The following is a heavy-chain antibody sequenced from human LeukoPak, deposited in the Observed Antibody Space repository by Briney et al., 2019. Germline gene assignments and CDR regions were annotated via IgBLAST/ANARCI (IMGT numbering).Heavy chain of an antibody. Sequence: ASMKVPRKVSGYPPTEIFIHRGRQAPGKRPEGMGGFDPEDGETIYAQKFQGRVTVTEDTSTDTAYMELSSLRSEDTAVYYCATEGVYGDHSVYFDYWGQGTLVTVSS. CDR2: FDPEDGET. CDR3: ATEGVYGDHSVYFDY. CDR1: GYPPTEIF. J-gene: IGHJ4*02. D-gene: IGHD4-17*01. V-gene: IGHV1-24*01.